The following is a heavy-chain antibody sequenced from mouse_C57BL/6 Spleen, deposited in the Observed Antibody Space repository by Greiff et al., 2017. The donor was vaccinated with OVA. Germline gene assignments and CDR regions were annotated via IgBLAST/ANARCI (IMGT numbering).Heavy chain of an antibody. CDR3: TGDMTTSFDD. V-gene: IGHV6-3*01. D-gene: IGHD2-13*01. Sequence: EVQLVESGGGLVQPGGSMKLSCVASGFTFSNYWMHWVRQSPEKGLEWVAQISLKSANYAKHYAESVKGRFTISRDDSKRSVYRKMNNLRAEDTGFYYCTGDMTTSFDDWGQGTTLTVSS. J-gene: IGHJ2*01. CDR1: GFTFSNYW. CDR2: ISLKSANYAK.